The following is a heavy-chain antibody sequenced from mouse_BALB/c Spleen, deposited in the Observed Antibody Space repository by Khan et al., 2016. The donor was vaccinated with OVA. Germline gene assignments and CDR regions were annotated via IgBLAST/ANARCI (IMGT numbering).Heavy chain of an antibody. Sequence: QVQLKESGPGLVAPSQSLSITCTVSGFSLSRCHIHWVRQPPGKGLDWLGMIWGGGGTDYNSTLKSRLSISKDNSKSQVFLKMNSLQTDDSAMYYCARAYYRYDGYYAMDYWGQGTSVTVSS. J-gene: IGHJ4*01. D-gene: IGHD2-14*01. CDR1: GFSLSRCH. CDR2: IWGGGGT. CDR3: ARAYYRYDGYYAMDY. V-gene: IGHV2-6-4*01.